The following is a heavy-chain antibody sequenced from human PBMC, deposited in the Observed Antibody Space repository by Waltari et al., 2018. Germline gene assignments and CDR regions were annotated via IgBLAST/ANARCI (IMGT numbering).Heavy chain of an antibody. CDR3: AGGRGYSWYFDL. D-gene: IGHD2-2*03. J-gene: IGHJ2*01. Sequence: EVQLVESGGGLVKPGGSLRLSCAASGFTFSSYSMNWVRQAPGKGLEWVSSISSSSRYIYYADSVKGRFTISRDNAKNSLYLQMNSLRAEDTAVYYCAGGRGYSWYFDLWGRGTLVTVSS. CDR2: ISSSSRYI. CDR1: GFTFSSYS. V-gene: IGHV3-21*01.